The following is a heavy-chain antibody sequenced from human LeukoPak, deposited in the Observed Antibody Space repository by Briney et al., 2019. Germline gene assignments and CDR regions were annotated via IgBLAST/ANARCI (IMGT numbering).Heavy chain of an antibody. CDR2: INPNSGGT. CDR3: ATNSQWLVGNWFDP. CDR1: GYAFTGYY. V-gene: IGHV1-2*06. D-gene: IGHD6-19*01. Sequence: GASVKVFCKASGYAFTGYYMHWVRQAPGQGLEWMGRINPNSGGTNYAQKFQGRVTMTRDTSISTAYMELSRLRSDDTAVYYCATNSQWLVGNWFDPWGQGTLVTVSS. J-gene: IGHJ5*02.